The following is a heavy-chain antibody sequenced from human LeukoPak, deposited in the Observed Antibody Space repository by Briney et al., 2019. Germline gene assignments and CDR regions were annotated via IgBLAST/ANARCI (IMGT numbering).Heavy chain of an antibody. CDR3: ARAPSTNYYYYYMDV. D-gene: IGHD2-2*01. Sequence: SETLSLTCTVSGGSINTDDYFWTWIRQPPGKGLEWIGYIYYSGSTYYNPSLKSRLTISVDTSKNYFSLKLRSVTAADTAVYYCARAPSTNYYYYYMDVWGKGTTVTVSS. J-gene: IGHJ6*03. CDR1: GGSINTDDYF. V-gene: IGHV4-30-4*08. CDR2: IYYSGST.